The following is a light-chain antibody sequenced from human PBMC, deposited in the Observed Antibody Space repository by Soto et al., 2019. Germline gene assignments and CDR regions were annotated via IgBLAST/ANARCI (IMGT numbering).Light chain of an antibody. V-gene: IGKV3-20*01. Sequence: IVLTQSPGTLSLSPGERATLSCRASQSVSSNFLAWYQQKPAQAPRLLIYGASSRATGIPDRFSGSGSGTDFTLTISRLEPEDFAVYYCQHYGGSSRTFGQGTKVDIK. J-gene: IGKJ1*01. CDR1: QSVSSNF. CDR2: GAS. CDR3: QHYGGSSRT.